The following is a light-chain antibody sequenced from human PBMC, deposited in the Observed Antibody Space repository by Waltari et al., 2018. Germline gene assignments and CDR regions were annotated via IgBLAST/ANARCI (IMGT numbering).Light chain of an antibody. CDR1: QSISSY. Sequence: DIQMTQSPSSLSASVGDRVTITCRASQSISSYLNWYQQKPRKAPKLLIYAASSLQSGVPSRFSGSGSGTDFTLPISSLQPEDFATYYCRQSYSTLLAFGGGTKVEIK. CDR3: RQSYSTLLA. V-gene: IGKV1-39*01. CDR2: AAS. J-gene: IGKJ4*01.